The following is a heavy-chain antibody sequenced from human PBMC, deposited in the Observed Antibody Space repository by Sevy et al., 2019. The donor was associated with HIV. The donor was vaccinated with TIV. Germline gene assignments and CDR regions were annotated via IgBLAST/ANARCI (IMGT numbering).Heavy chain of an antibody. Sequence: SETLSLTCTVSSGSITSLYWNWIRQPPGKGLEWIANIYYNGHLNYNPSLKSRFTLSLDTSKNQFSLRLSSVTAADTAMYYCAGENAWGRGYSWGQGTLVTVSS. CDR3: AGENAWGRGYS. J-gene: IGHJ4*02. CDR2: IYYNGHL. D-gene: IGHD1-26*01. V-gene: IGHV4-59*08. CDR1: SGSITSLY.